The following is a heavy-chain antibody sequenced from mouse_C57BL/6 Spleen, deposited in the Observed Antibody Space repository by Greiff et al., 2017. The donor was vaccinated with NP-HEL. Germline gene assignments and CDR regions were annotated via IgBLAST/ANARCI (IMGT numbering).Heavy chain of an antibody. V-gene: IGHV10-1*01. CDR1: GFSFNTYA. Sequence: EVQLVESGGGLVQPKGSLKLSCAASGFSFNTYAMNWVRQAPGKGLEWVARIRSKSNNYATYYADSVKDRFTISRDDSESMLYLQMNNLKTEDTAMYYCVRLGGNYGYFDVWGTGTTVTVSS. CDR2: IRSKSNNYAT. J-gene: IGHJ1*03. D-gene: IGHD2-1*01. CDR3: VRLGGNYGYFDV.